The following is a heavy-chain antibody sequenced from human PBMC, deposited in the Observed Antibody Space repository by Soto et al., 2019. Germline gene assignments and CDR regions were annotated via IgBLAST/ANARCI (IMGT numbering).Heavy chain of an antibody. CDR1: GDSISSGGYY. Sequence: SETLSLTCTVSGDSISSGGYYWSWIRQHPGKGLEWIGYIYYSGSTYYNPSLKSRVTISVDTSKNQFSLKLSSVTAADTAVYYCAVVVPARFDYWGQGTLVTVPS. CDR3: AVVVPARFDY. J-gene: IGHJ4*02. CDR2: IYYSGST. V-gene: IGHV4-31*03. D-gene: IGHD2-2*01.